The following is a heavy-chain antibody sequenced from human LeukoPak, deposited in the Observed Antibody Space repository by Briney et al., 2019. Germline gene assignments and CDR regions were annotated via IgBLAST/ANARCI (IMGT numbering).Heavy chain of an antibody. D-gene: IGHD6-25*01. Sequence: SQTLSLTCAVSGGSISSGGYSWSWIRQPPGKGLEWIGYIYHSGSTYYNPSLKSRVTISVDRSKNQFSLKLSSVTAADTAVYYCARSRSSGLGTDYWGQGTLVTVSS. CDR2: IYHSGST. J-gene: IGHJ4*02. CDR1: GGSISSGGYS. CDR3: ARSRSSGLGTDY. V-gene: IGHV4-30-2*01.